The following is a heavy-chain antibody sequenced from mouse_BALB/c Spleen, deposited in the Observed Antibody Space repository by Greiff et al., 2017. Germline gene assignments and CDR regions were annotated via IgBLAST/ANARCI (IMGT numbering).Heavy chain of an antibody. CDR1: GYSITSGYY. Sequence: EVKLQESGPGLVKPSQSLSLTCSVTGYSITSGYYWNWIRQFPGNKLEWMGYISYDGSNNYNPSLKNRISITRDTSKNQFFLKLNSVTTEDTATYYCAREIYGNLFAYWGQGTLVTVSA. CDR2: ISYDGSN. CDR3: AREIYGNLFAY. V-gene: IGHV3-6*02. D-gene: IGHD2-1*01. J-gene: IGHJ3*01.